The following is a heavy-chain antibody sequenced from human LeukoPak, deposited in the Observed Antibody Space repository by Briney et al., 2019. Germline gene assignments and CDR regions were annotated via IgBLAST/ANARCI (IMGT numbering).Heavy chain of an antibody. Sequence: SETLSLTCTVSGVSISSSDYYWGWIRQPPGKGLEWIGSIYYSGSTYYNPSLKSRVTISVDTSKNQFSLKLSSVTAADTAVYYCARGGSATISPPYFDYWGQGTLVTVSS. J-gene: IGHJ4*02. CDR2: IYYSGST. D-gene: IGHD5-12*01. CDR3: ARGGSATISPPYFDY. CDR1: GVSISSSDYY. V-gene: IGHV4-39*07.